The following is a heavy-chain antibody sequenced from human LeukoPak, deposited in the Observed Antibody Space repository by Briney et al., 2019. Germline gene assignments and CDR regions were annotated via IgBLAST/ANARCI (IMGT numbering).Heavy chain of an antibody. CDR1: GGSISSSTYY. V-gene: IGHV4-39*01. D-gene: IGHD6-19*01. J-gene: IGHJ4*02. CDR2: GYYSGST. Sequence: SERRSLTCTVSGGSISSSTYYWGWIRQPPGKGLEWIGSGYYSGSTYYNPSLKSRVTISVDTSKNQFSLKLSSVTAADTAVYYCARHRSVAGQDYFDYWGQATMV. CDR3: ARHRSVAGQDYFDY.